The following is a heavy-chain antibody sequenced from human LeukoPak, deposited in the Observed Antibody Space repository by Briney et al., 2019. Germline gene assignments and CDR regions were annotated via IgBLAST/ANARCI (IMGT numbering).Heavy chain of an antibody. J-gene: IGHJ5*02. V-gene: IGHV3-13*01. CDR1: GFTFSSYD. CDR3: ARGSGRGVTWFDP. Sequence: GGSLRLSSAASGFTFSSYDMHWVRQATGKGLEWVSGIGTTGDTHYPGSVKGRFTISRENAKNSLYLQMNSLRVGDTAVYYCARGSGRGVTWFDPWGQGTLVTVSS. CDR2: IGTTGDT. D-gene: IGHD3-10*01.